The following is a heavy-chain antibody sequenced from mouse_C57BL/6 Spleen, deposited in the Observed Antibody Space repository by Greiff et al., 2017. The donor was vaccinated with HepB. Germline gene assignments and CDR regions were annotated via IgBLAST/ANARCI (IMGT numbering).Heavy chain of an antibody. CDR1: GYTFTSYW. D-gene: IGHD2-4*01. J-gene: IGHJ4*01. CDR3: AIGLYDYDDAFYAMDY. V-gene: IGHV1-74*01. Sequence: VQLQQPGAELVKPGASVKVSCKASGYTFTSYWMHWVKQRPGQGLEWIGRIHPSDSDTNYNQKFKGKATLTVDKSSSPAYMQLSSLTSEDSAVYYCAIGLYDYDDAFYAMDYWGQGTSVTVSS. CDR2: IHPSDSDT.